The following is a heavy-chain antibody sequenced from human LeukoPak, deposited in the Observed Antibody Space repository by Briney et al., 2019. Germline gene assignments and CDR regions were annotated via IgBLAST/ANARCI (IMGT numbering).Heavy chain of an antibody. J-gene: IGHJ5*02. Sequence: GESLKISCKGSGYSFTTYWITWVRQMPGKGLEWMGIIYPGDSNTRYSPSFQGQVTISADKSFSTAYLQWSSLKASGTAMYYCARATPAYGGNPRWFDPWGQGTLVTVSS. CDR1: GYSFTTYW. D-gene: IGHD4-23*01. V-gene: IGHV5-51*01. CDR3: ARATPAYGGNPRWFDP. CDR2: IYPGDSNT.